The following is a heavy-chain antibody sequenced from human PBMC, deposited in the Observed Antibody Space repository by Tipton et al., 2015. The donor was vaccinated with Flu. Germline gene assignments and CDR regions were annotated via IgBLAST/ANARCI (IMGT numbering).Heavy chain of an antibody. J-gene: IGHJ4*02. V-gene: IGHV4-38-2*02. D-gene: IGHD3-10*01. CDR1: GHSISSGYY. Sequence: TLSLTCTVSGHSISSGYYWGWVRQPPGKGLEWIGTIYHRGNTYYNPSLKSRVTISVDTSKNQLSLRLGSVTAADTAVYYCARSDYYVSDHYWGQGTLVTVSS. CDR3: ARSDYYVSDHY. CDR2: IYHRGNT.